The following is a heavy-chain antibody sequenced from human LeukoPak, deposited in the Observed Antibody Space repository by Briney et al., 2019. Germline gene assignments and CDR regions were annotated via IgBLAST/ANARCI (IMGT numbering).Heavy chain of an antibody. Sequence: SVKVSCKASGGTFSSYAISWVRQAPGQGLEWMGGIIPIFGTANYAQKFQGRVTMTRDTSISTAYMELSRLRSDDTAVYYCARGGLAYGDYDYWGQGTLVTVSS. CDR3: ARGGLAYGDYDY. J-gene: IGHJ4*02. D-gene: IGHD4-17*01. CDR1: GGTFSSYA. V-gene: IGHV1-69*05. CDR2: IIPIFGTA.